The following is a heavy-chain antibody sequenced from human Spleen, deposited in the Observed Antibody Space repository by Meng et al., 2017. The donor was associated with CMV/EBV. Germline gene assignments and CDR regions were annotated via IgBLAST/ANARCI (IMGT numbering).Heavy chain of an antibody. Sequence: SGYTFTGYYIHWVRQAPGQGLEWVGWINPNTGGTNYVQKFQGRVTMTRDTSISTTYMEVSSLRSDDTALYYCARDAGFGGYFTGDYWGQGTLVTVSS. D-gene: IGHD5-12*01. CDR3: ARDAGFGGYFTGDY. V-gene: IGHV1-2*02. CDR1: GYTFTGYY. J-gene: IGHJ4*02. CDR2: INPNTGGT.